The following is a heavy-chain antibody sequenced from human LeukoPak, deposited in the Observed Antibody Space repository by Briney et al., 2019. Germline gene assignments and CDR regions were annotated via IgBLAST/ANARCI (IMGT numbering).Heavy chain of an antibody. Sequence: SVKVSCKASGGTFSSYAISWVRQAPGQGLEWMGGIIPIFGTANYAQKFQGRVTITADESTSTAYMELSSLRSEDTAVYYCASLYGSGSPLPYYYFDYWGQGTLVTVSS. CDR2: IIPIFGTA. CDR1: GGTFSSYA. CDR3: ASLYGSGSPLPYYYFDY. V-gene: IGHV1-69*13. D-gene: IGHD3-10*01. J-gene: IGHJ4*02.